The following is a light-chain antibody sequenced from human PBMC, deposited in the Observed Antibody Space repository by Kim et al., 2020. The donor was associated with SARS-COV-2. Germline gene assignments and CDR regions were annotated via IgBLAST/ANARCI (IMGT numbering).Light chain of an antibody. CDR2: TDD. Sequence: RGTISCSGTSANIGTNTVHWYQQLPGTAPKVLIYTDDQRPSGVPDRFSGSRSGTSASLAISGLQSEDEADYYCAAWDDSLNGLWVFGGGTQLTVL. J-gene: IGLJ3*02. V-gene: IGLV1-44*01. CDR3: AAWDDSLNGLWV. CDR1: SANIGTNT.